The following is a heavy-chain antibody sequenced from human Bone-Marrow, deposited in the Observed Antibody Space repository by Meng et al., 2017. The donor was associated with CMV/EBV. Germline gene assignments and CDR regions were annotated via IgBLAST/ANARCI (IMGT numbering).Heavy chain of an antibody. CDR1: GGSISSYY. CDR2: IYYSGST. V-gene: IGHV4-59*01. CDR3: ARGAVAGWFDP. J-gene: IGHJ5*02. D-gene: IGHD2-15*01. Sequence: GSLRLSCTVSGGSISSYYWSWIRQPPGKGLEWIGYIYYSGSTNYNPSLKSRVTISVDTSKNQFSLKLSSVTAADTAVYYCARGAVAGWFDPWGQGTRVTGSS.